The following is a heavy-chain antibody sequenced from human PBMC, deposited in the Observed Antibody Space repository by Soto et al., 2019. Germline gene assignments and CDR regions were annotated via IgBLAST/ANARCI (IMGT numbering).Heavy chain of an antibody. Sequence: PGGSLRLSCAASGFTFSSYAMHWVRQAPGKGLERVAVISYDGSNKYYADSVKGRFTISRDNSKNTLYLQMNSLRAEDTAVYYCASVDYYDSSGYRPDAFDIWGQGTMVTVSS. CDR1: GFTFSSYA. CDR2: ISYDGSNK. D-gene: IGHD3-22*01. CDR3: ASVDYYDSSGYRPDAFDI. J-gene: IGHJ3*02. V-gene: IGHV3-30-3*01.